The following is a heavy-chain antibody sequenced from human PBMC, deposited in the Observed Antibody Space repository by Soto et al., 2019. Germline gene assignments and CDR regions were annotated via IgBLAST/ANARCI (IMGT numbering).Heavy chain of an antibody. J-gene: IGHJ3*01. CDR1: GFTFSTSA. CDR2: ISESATST. D-gene: IGHD1-20*01. Sequence: GGSLRLSCTASGFTFSTSALSWVRQAPGKGLEYVSAISESATSTYYADSVEGRFTISRDNSKNTLYLQMNSLRAEDTALYYCARDHDNWNPADAFDVWGQGTMVTVSS. V-gene: IGHV3-23*01. CDR3: ARDHDNWNPADAFDV.